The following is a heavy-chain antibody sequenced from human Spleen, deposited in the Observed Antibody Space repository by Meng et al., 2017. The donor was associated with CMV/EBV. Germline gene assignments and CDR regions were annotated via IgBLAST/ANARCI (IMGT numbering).Heavy chain of an antibody. D-gene: IGHD3-9*01. J-gene: IGHJ4*02. CDR1: G. CDR3: ARGGLNDYDVLTGFYRVTALGY. CDR2: ISAYKGYT. V-gene: IGHV1-18*01. Sequence: GFSWVRQAPGQGLEWMGWISAYKGYTNYAQQFQGRITMTTDTSTTTAYMELRSLRSGDTAIYYCARGGLNDYDVLTGFYRVTALGYWGQGTLVTVSS.